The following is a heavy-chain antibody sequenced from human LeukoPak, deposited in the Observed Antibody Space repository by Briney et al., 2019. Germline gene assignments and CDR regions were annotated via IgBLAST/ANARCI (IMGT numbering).Heavy chain of an antibody. D-gene: IGHD3-10*01. CDR1: GYRFPYHW. Sequence: GESLQISCKASGYRFPYHWIAWVRQMPGKGLEWMGIIYPGDSDTRYSPSFQGQVTIPTDKSINTAYLQWSSLKASDTAMYYCARLPNSGADLTWFDPWGQGTLVSVSS. V-gene: IGHV5-51*01. J-gene: IGHJ5*02. CDR2: IYPGDSDT. CDR3: ARLPNSGADLTWFDP.